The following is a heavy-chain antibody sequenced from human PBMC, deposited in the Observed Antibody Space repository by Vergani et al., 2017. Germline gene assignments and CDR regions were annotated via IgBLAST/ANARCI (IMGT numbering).Heavy chain of an antibody. CDR3: ARERRPYYYDSSGYYPYYFDY. V-gene: IGHV3-7*01. CDR1: GFTFSSYW. CDR2: IKQDGSEK. D-gene: IGHD3-22*01. Sequence: EVQLVESGGGLVQPGGSLRLSCAASGFTFSSYWMSWVRQAQGKGLEWVANIKQDGSEKYYVDSVKGHSTISRENAKNSLYLQMNSLRAEDTAVYYCARERRPYYYDSSGYYPYYFDYWGQGTLVTVSS. J-gene: IGHJ4*02.